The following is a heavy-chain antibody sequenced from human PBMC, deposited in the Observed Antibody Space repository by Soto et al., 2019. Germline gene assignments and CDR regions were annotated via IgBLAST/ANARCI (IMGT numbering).Heavy chain of an antibody. J-gene: IGHJ6*02. CDR3: ARGRLGWGGDCYSLPCHYYYYGMGV. D-gene: IGHD2-21*02. Sequence: ASVKVSCKASGYTFTSYGISWVRQAPEQGLEWLGWIIDYNGNTNYAQKPQGRVTMTTDTSTSTAYMVLRSLRSDDTAVYYCARGRLGWGGDCYSLPCHYYYYGMGVWGQGTTVTVSS. V-gene: IGHV1-18*01. CDR1: GYTFTSYG. CDR2: IIDYNGNT.